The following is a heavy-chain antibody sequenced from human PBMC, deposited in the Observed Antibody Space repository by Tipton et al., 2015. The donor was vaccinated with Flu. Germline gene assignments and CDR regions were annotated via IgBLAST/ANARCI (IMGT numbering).Heavy chain of an antibody. Sequence: LRLSCTVSGASIGYYYWSWVRQPAGKGLEWIGRIYTSESANYNPSLKSRVTMSIDTSKNQFFLKLSSVTAADTAVYYCAREHCTSTSCYGSMDYWGQGTLVTVSS. CDR1: GASIGYYY. V-gene: IGHV4-4*07. J-gene: IGHJ4*02. D-gene: IGHD2-2*01. CDR3: AREHCTSTSCYGSMDY. CDR2: IYTSESA.